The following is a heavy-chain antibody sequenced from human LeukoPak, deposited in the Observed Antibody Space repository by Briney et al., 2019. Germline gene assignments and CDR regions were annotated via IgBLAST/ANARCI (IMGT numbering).Heavy chain of an antibody. V-gene: IGHV1-18*01. CDR2: ISAYNTNT. CDR1: GYTFSNYG. CDR3: ARDGDAYTIQ. D-gene: IGHD5-24*01. J-gene: IGHJ4*02. Sequence: ASVKVSCKASGYTFSNYGLTWVRQAPGQGLEWMAWISAYNTNTNYAQKFQGRVSMTTDTSTSTAYMELRSLRSDDTAVYYCARDGDAYTIQWGQGTLVTVSS.